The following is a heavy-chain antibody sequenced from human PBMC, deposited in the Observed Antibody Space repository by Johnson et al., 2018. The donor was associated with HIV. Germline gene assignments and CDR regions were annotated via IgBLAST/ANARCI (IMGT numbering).Heavy chain of an antibody. CDR3: AQEVASRGIVGARGAFDI. V-gene: IGHV3-30*18. CDR1: GFPFSSYG. Sequence: QVQLVESGGGVVQPGRSLRLSCAASGFPFSSYGMHWVRQAPGKGLEWVAVISYDGSNKYYADSVKGRFIISRDNSKNTLYLQVNSLRTEDTALYYCAQEVASRGIVGARGAFDIWGQGTMVTVSS. D-gene: IGHD1-26*01. J-gene: IGHJ3*02. CDR2: ISYDGSNK.